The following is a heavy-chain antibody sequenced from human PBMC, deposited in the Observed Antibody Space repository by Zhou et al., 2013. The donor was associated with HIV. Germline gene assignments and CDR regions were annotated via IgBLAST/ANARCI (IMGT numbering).Heavy chain of an antibody. CDR1: GYTFTSYY. Sequence: QVQLVQSGAEVKKPGASVKVSCKASGYTFTSYYMHWVRQAPGQGLEWMGIINPSGGSTSYAQKFQGRVTMTRDTSTSTVYMELRSLRSDDTALYYCARCAAVAASRAPLDIWGQGTMVTVSS. D-gene: IGHD6-19*01. CDR2: INPSGGST. V-gene: IGHV1-46*01. CDR3: ARCAAVAASRAPLDI. J-gene: IGHJ3*02.